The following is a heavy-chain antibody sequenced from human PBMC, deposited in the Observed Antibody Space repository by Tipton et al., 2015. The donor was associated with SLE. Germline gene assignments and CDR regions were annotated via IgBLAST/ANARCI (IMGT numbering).Heavy chain of an antibody. CDR1: GFTFSDAW. V-gene: IGHV3-15*01. J-gene: IGHJ4*02. CDR3: AKVGSGSAGY. CDR2: IKSKVDGGTT. Sequence: GPLRLSCAASGFTFSDAWMTWIRQAPGKGLEWVGRIKSKVDGGTTDYAAPVKGRFTISRDDSENTVYLQMNSLTTEDTAVYYCAKVGSGSAGYWGQGTLVTVSS. D-gene: IGHD3-10*01.